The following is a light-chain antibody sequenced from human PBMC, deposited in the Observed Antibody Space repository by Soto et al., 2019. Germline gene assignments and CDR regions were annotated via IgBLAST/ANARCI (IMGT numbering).Light chain of an antibody. CDR2: DVS. Sequence: QSVLTQPPSASGTPGQRVTISCSGTYSDIGSYNDVSWYQHHPAKAPRLMIFDVSQRPSGVPDRFSGSKSGNTASLTISGLQTEDEADYYCCSYARTYRLMIFGEGTKLTVL. V-gene: IGLV2-11*01. J-gene: IGLJ2*01. CDR3: CSYARTYRLMI. CDR1: YSDIGSYND.